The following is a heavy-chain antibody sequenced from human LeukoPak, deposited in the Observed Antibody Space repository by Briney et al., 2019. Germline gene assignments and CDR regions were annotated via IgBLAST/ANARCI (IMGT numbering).Heavy chain of an antibody. J-gene: IGHJ4*02. CDR1: GFTFGHYA. V-gene: IGHV3-30-3*01. Sequence: GGSLRLSCAASGFTFGHYAMHWVRQAPGKGLQWVALISYDGSDKYYSDSVQGRFTISRDNSKNTLYLQMNSLRAEDTTVYFCVRGRYYYDSSGYLDYWGQGSLVTVSS. CDR3: VRGRYYYDSSGYLDY. CDR2: ISYDGSDK. D-gene: IGHD3-22*01.